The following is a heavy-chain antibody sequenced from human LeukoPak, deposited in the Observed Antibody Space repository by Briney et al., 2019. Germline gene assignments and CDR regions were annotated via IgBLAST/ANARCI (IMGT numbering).Heavy chain of an antibody. CDR1: GFTCSSYA. CDR3: ARDYHYGMDV. CDR2: ISYDGSNK. Sequence: GRSLRLSWAASGFTCSSYAMHWVRQAPGKGLEWVAVISYDGSNKYYADSVKGRFTISRDNSKNTLYLQMNSLRAEDTAVYYCARDYHYGMDVWGQGTTVTVSS. J-gene: IGHJ6*02. V-gene: IGHV3-30-3*01.